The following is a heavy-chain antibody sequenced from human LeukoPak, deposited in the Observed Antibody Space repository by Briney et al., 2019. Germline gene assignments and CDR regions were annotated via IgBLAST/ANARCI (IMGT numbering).Heavy chain of an antibody. V-gene: IGHV4-61*08. CDR1: GASFRSGGQY. J-gene: IGHJ4*02. CDR2: IFYNGKT. CDR3: ARIFDV. Sequence: SETLSLTCTLSGASFRSGGQYWGWIRQTPGKGLEWIGDIFYNGKTNYNPSLKSRVTISLDTSRSQFSLRLSSVTASDTGVYSCARIFDVWGQGTLVTVSS.